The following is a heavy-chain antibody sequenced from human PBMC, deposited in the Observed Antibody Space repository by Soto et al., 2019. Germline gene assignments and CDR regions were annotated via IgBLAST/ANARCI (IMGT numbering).Heavy chain of an antibody. CDR3: ARHYCSSTRCYTVYYYNYGMDV. Sequence: LGGSLKLSCKGSGYSFSNYSIGWVRQVPGKGLEWMWTINAGDDDTRYRQSVQGHFTISTDNSNNTLYLQMNSLEAEDTAIYYCARHYCSSTRCYTVYYYNYGMDVWGQGTTVTVS. CDR2: INAGDDDT. V-gene: IGHV5-51*01. J-gene: IGHJ6*02. D-gene: IGHD2-2*01. CDR1: GYSFSNYS.